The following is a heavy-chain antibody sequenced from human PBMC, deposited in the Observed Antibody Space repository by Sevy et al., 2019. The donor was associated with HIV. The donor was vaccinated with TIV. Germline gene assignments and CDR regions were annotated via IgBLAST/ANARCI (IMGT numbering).Heavy chain of an antibody. CDR3: AKHYIHDIADGWYFDL. V-gene: IGHV3-23*01. CDR1: GFTFNNYA. Sequence: GGSLRLSCAASGFTFNNYAMSWVRQAPGKGLEGKGLEWVSTISGGGGGTYYADSVRGRFTISRDNSKNTRYLQVNSLRVEDTAVSYCAKHYIHDIADGWYFDLWGRGTLVTVSS. J-gene: IGHJ2*01. D-gene: IGHD6-13*01. CDR2: ISGGGGGT.